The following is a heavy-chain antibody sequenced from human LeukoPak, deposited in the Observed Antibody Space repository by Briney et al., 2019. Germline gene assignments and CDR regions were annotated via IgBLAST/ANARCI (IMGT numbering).Heavy chain of an antibody. V-gene: IGHV1-69*06. CDR3: ARAYGSSWYIGYYYYYMDV. CDR2: IIPMFDTA. Sequence: GASVKVSCKASGGTFNRYAISWVRQAPGRGLGWMGGIIPMFDTANYAQRFQGRLTITADKSTSTGYMELSSLTSEDTAVYYCARAYGSSWYIGYYYYYMDVWGKGTTVTISS. J-gene: IGHJ6*03. D-gene: IGHD6-13*01. CDR1: GGTFNRYA.